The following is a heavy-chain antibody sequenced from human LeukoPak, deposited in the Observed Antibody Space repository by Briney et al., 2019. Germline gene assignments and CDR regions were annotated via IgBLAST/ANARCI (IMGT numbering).Heavy chain of an antibody. Sequence: PSETLSLTCTVSGGSISSYYWNWIRQPAGKGLEWIGRIYTSGSTNYNPSLKSRVTMSVDTSKNQFSLKLSSVTAADTAVYYCATGKLGYCSSTSCPLHYWGQGTLVTVSS. CDR1: GGSISSYY. CDR3: ATGKLGYCSSTSCPLHY. V-gene: IGHV4-4*07. D-gene: IGHD2-2*01. CDR2: IYTSGST. J-gene: IGHJ4*02.